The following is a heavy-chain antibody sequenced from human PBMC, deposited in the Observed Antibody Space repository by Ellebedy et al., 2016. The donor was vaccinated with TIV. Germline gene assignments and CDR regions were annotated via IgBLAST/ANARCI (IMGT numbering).Heavy chain of an antibody. V-gene: IGHV3-30*03. D-gene: IGHD3-10*01. CDR2: ISSDGSNK. CDR1: GFTFRSHG. CDR3: ARGGSSGSSDY. J-gene: IGHJ4*02. Sequence: GESLKISXVASGFTFRSHGIYRVRQAPGKGLEWVAVISSDGSNKYYADSVKGRFTISRDNSKNTLYLQMNSLRTDDMAVYYCARGGSSGSSDYWGQGTLVTVSP.